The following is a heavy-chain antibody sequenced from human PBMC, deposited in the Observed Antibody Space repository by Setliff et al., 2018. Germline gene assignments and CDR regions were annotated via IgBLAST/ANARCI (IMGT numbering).Heavy chain of an antibody. J-gene: IGHJ4*02. CDR3: ASERESASRQTYFDS. Sequence: PSETLSLTCAVYGGSFSTYYWIWIRQPPGKGLEWIGGINHSGSTNYNPSLKSRVTISVDTSKNQFSLILSSVTAADTAVYYCASERESASRQTYFDSWGQGTLVTVSS. CDR2: INHSGST. CDR1: GGSFSTYY. V-gene: IGHV4-34*01. D-gene: IGHD2-15*01.